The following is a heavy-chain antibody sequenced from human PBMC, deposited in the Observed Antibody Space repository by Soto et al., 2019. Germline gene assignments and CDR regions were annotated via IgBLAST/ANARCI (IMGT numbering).Heavy chain of an antibody. J-gene: IGHJ4*02. CDR3: ARVGATCFDY. CDR2: TRNKANSYTT. D-gene: IGHD1-26*01. CDR1: GFTFSDHY. V-gene: IGHV3-72*01. Sequence: GGSLRLSCAASGFTFSDHYMDWVRQAPGKGLEWVGRTRNKANSYTTEYAASVKGRFTISRDDSKNSLYLQMNSLKTEDTAVYYCARVGATCFDYWGQGTLVTVSS.